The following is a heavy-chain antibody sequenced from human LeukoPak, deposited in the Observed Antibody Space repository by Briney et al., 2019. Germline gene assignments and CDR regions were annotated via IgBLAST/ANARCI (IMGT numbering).Heavy chain of an antibody. J-gene: IGHJ4*02. V-gene: IGHV3-43D*03. CDR2: ISWDGGST. D-gene: IGHD1-26*01. CDR1: GFTFDDYA. Sequence: GGSLRLSCAASGFTFDDYAMHWVRQAPGKGLEWVSLISWDGGSTHYADSVKGRFTISRDNSKNSLYLQMNSLRAEDTALYYCAKDRVRWELGYFDYWGQGTLVTVSS. CDR3: AKDRVRWELGYFDY.